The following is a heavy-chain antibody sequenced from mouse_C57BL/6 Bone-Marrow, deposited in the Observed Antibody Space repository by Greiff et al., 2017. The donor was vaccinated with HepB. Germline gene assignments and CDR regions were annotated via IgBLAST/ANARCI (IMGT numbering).Heavy chain of an antibody. CDR1: GFPITSGYY. CDR3: AGENDGYPFAY. V-gene: IGHV12-3*01. CDR2: ITHSGET. J-gene: IGHJ3*01. Sequence: VHLVESGPGLVKPSQSLFLTCSITGFPITSGYYWIWIRQSPGKPLEWMGYITHSGETFYNPSLQSPISITRETSKNQFFLQLNSVTTEDTAMYYCAGENDGYPFAYWGQGTLVTVSA. D-gene: IGHD2-3*01.